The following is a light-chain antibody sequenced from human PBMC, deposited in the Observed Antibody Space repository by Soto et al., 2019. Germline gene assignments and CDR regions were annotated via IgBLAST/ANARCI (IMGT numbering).Light chain of an antibody. CDR1: ESIRRDY. CDR2: GAS. CDR3: HHYGGVPYP. J-gene: IGKJ2*01. V-gene: IGKV3-20*01. Sequence: EIVLTHSPCALSLAPGQRTILSCMASESIRRDYLAWCQERLCQAPMLRIYGASSGAAGVPSRFSGSGSGTAFVHSIGKHEPEDVEIYYCHHYGGVPYPCGKGTKVDIK.